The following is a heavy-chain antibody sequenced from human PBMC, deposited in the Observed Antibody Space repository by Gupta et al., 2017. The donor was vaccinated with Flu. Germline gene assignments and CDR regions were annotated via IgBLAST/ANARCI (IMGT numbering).Heavy chain of an antibody. V-gene: IGHV3-73*02. J-gene: IGHJ4*02. CDR1: GFKFSDSA. D-gene: IGHD4-23*01. CDR3: ARGNSGGYCDS. Sequence: EVQVVESGGGLVQPGGSLKLSCAASGFKFSDSAIHWVRQASGKGLEWVGRIRSKANSYATTYGESVKGRFTISRDDSKNTAYLQMNSLKTEDTAVYYCARGNSGGYCDSWGQGTLVTVSS. CDR2: IRSKANSYAT.